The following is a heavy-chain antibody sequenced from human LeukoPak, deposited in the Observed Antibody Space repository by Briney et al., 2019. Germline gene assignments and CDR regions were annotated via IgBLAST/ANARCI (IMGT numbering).Heavy chain of an antibody. Sequence: GGSLRLSCAASGFTFRSYDTHWVRQAIGEGLQWVSGIGTAADTYHVGSVKGRFPISRDNAKNSLYLQMNNLRAGDTAVYYCARASACGAPSCNLHLGFYYGFDVWGQGTTVTVSS. D-gene: IGHD2-21*01. CDR3: ARASACGAPSCNLHLGFYYGFDV. CDR1: GFTFRSYD. J-gene: IGHJ6*02. CDR2: IGTAADT. V-gene: IGHV3-13*01.